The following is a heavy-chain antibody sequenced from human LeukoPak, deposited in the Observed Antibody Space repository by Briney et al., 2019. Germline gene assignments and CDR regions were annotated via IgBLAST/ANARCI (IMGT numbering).Heavy chain of an antibody. CDR3: AHGTMYQLDS. Sequence: GGTLRLSCAASGFSFSSHGMSWVRQAPGKGLEWVSGIIGGAGSTYYADSVRGRFTISGDNSKNTLYLQMNSLRADDTAVYYCAHGTMYQLDSWGQGTLVTVSS. D-gene: IGHD2-2*01. CDR2: IIGGAGST. J-gene: IGHJ4*02. CDR1: GFSFSSHG. V-gene: IGHV3-23*01.